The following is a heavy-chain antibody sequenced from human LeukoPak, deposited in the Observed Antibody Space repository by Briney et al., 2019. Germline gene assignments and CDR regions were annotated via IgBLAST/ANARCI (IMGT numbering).Heavy chain of an antibody. CDR2: ISSSSSSYI. D-gene: IGHD3-22*01. CDR3: ARDRSLPVVGSSGYYNDY. J-gene: IGHJ4*02. V-gene: IGHV3-21*01. CDR1: GFTFSSYS. Sequence: GGSLRLSCAASGFTFSSYSMNWVRQAPGKGLEWVSSISSSSSSYIYYADSVKGRFTISRDNAKNSLYLQMNSLRAEDTAVYYCARDRSLPVVGSSGYYNDYWGQGTLVTVSS.